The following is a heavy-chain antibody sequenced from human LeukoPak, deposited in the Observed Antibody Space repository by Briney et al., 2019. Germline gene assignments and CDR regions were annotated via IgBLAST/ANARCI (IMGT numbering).Heavy chain of an antibody. D-gene: IGHD1-14*01. Sequence: AGGSLRLSCAASGFSFSSHGMSWVRQAPWKGPEWVSSISSGSDYTFYADSVKGRFTISRDNSKNTLYLQMNSLRAEDTAVYYCAKDKGAVTGTFDYWGQGTLVTVSS. J-gene: IGHJ4*02. V-gene: IGHV3-23*01. CDR2: ISSGSDYT. CDR1: GFSFSSHG. CDR3: AKDKGAVTGTFDY.